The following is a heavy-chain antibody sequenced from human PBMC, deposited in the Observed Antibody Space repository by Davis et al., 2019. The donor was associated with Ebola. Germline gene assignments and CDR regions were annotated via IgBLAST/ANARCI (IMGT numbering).Heavy chain of an antibody. Sequence: GESLKISCAASGFTVSSNYMSWVRQAPGKGLEWVSVIYSGGSTYYADSVKGRFTISRDNSKNTLYLQMNSLRAEDTAVYYCARVNGYGDPDYWGQGTLVTVSS. V-gene: IGHV3-53*01. D-gene: IGHD4-17*01. J-gene: IGHJ4*02. CDR1: GFTVSSNY. CDR2: IYSGGST. CDR3: ARVNGYGDPDY.